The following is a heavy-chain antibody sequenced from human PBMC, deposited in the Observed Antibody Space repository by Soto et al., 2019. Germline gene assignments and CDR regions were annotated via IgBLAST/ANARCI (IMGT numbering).Heavy chain of an antibody. J-gene: IGHJ5*02. CDR3: ARGVAVAGRGLNWFDP. CDR1: GGSFSGYY. CDR2: INHSGST. V-gene: IGHV4-34*01. D-gene: IGHD6-19*01. Sequence: SETLSLTCAVYGGSFSGYYWSWIRQPPGKGLEWNGEINHSGSTNYNPSLKSRVTISVDTSKNQFSLKLSSVTAADTAVYYCARGVAVAGRGLNWFDPWGQGTLVTVSS.